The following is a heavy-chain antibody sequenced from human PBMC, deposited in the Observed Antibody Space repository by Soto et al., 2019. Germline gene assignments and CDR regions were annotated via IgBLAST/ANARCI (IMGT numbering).Heavy chain of an antibody. CDR1: GGSISSYY. CDR3: ARDSTYYYDSSGYFDY. CDR2: IYYSGST. J-gene: IGHJ4*02. V-gene: IGHV4-59*01. Sequence: SETLSLTCTVSGGSISSYYWSWIRQPPGKGLEWIGYIYYSGSTNYNPSPKSRVTISVDTSKNQFSLKLSSVTAADTAVYYCARDSTYYYDSSGYFDYWGQGTLVTVSS. D-gene: IGHD3-22*01.